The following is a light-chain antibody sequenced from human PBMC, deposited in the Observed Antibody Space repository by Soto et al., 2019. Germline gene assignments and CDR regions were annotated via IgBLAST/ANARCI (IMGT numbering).Light chain of an antibody. J-gene: IGKJ1*01. CDR2: WAS. CDR3: QPYYTTPVT. V-gene: IGKV4-1*01. Sequence: DIVMTQSPDSLVVSLGERATINCKSSQAVIHGSNYLAWYQQRPGQPPKLLIYWASTRESGVPGRFSGSGSETDFTLTISSLQAEDVAIYYCQPYYTTPVTFGQGTKVELK. CDR1: QAVIHGSNY.